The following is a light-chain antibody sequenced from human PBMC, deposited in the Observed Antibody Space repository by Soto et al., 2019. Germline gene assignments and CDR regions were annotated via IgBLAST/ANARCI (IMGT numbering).Light chain of an antibody. J-gene: IGKJ2*01. Sequence: DIQMTQSPSSLSASVGDRVTFTCQASQDISNSLNWYQQKPGKAPKLLIYDASNLEVGVPIRFRGSGSGTAFTFTIRSLQPEDFATYYCQQYDSLPPTFGLGTRLEMK. CDR2: DAS. V-gene: IGKV1-33*01. CDR1: QDISNS. CDR3: QQYDSLPPT.